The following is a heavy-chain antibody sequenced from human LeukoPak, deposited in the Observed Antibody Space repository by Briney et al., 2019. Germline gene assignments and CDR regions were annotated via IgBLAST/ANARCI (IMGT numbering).Heavy chain of an antibody. J-gene: IGHJ4*02. CDR3: ARGPTYYDILTGYYRGSFDY. CDR1: GGSFSGYY. V-gene: IGHV4-34*01. CDR2: INHSGST. Sequence: SETLSLTCAVHGGSFSGYYWSWIRQPPGKGLEWIGEINHSGSTNYNPSLKSRVTISVDTSKNQFSLKLSSVTAADTAVYYCARGPTYYDILTGYYRGSFDYWGQGTLVTVSS. D-gene: IGHD3-9*01.